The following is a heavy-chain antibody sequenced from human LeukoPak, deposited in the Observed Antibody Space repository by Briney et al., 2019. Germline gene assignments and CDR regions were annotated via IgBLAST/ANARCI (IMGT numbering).Heavy chain of an antibody. CDR2: ISAYNGNT. Sequence: ASVKVSCKTSGYIFTSYGITWVRQAPGQGLEWMGWISAYNGNTNYAQKLQGRVTMTTDTSTNTAYMELRNLISDDTAVYYCARDTWIQLWLVPGVDWGQGTLVTVSS. J-gene: IGHJ4*02. V-gene: IGHV1-18*01. CDR3: ARDTWIQLWLVPGVD. D-gene: IGHD5-18*01. CDR1: GYIFTSYG.